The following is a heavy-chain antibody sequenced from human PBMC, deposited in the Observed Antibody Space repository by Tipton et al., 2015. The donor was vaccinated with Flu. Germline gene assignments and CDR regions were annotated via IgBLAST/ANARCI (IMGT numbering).Heavy chain of an antibody. J-gene: IGHJ6*02. CDR3: AKETYTDNFYHYGMDV. CDR1: GFNFDQYD. D-gene: IGHD5-24*01. V-gene: IGHV3-9*01. Sequence: VQLVQSGGGLVQPGRSLRLSCAASGFNFDQYDMHWVRQAPGKGLEWVSGIGWDTVTLGYADSVKGRFTISRDNAKKSLYLEMHSLRAEDTALYYCAKETYTDNFYHYGMDVWGQGTTVTVSS. CDR2: IGWDTVTL.